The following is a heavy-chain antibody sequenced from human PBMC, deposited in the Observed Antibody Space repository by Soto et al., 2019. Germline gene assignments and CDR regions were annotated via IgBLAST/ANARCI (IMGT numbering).Heavy chain of an antibody. Sequence: EVQLVESVGGMFNPGVSLRLTCAVAGFTFRNSATNWVRQAPGKGLECVASITTTSAIIYYAASMKGRFTISRDNATDSLYLHMDSWRAEDTSIYYCARSSHADMLRYNLIESWSQGTLVTV. CDR3: ARSSHADMLRYNLIES. CDR2: ITTTSAII. V-gene: IGHV3-21*01. CDR1: GFTFRNSA. J-gene: IGHJ5*01. D-gene: IGHD2-8*01.